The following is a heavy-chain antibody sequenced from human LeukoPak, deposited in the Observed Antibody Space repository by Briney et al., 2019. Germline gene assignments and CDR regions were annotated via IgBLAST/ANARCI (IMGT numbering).Heavy chain of an antibody. J-gene: IGHJ4*02. CDR1: GFPFSPYS. D-gene: IGHD3-22*01. CDR2: ISSSSRYI. CDR3: ARVNRFSSGSLDY. V-gene: IGHV3-21*01. Sequence: GGSLRLSCAASGFPFSPYSMNWVRQAPGKGLEWVSSISSSSRYIYYADSVKGRFTISRDNAKNSLYLQMNSLRAEDTAVYYCARVNRFSSGSLDYWGQGTLVTVSS.